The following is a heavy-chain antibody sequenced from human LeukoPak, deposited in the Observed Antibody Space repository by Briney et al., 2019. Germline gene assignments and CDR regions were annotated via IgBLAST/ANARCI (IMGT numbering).Heavy chain of an antibody. CDR2: ISYDGSNK. D-gene: IGHD2-15*01. V-gene: IGHV3-30*03. CDR1: GFTFSSYG. CDR3: ATTRRMLVVAATPLDY. Sequence: PGRSLRLSCAASGFTFSSYGMHWVRQAPGKGLERVAVISYDGSNKYYADSVKGRFTISRDNSKNTLYLQMNSLRAEDTAVYYCATTRRMLVVAATPLDYWGQGTLVTVSS. J-gene: IGHJ4*02.